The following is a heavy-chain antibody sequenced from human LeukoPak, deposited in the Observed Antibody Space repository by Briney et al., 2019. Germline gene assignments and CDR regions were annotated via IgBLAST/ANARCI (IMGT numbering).Heavy chain of an antibody. CDR1: GYSISSGYY. Sequence: SETLSLTCTVSGYSISSGYYWGWIRQPPGKGLEWIGSIYHSGSTYYNPSLKSRVTISVDTSKNQFSLKLSSVTAADTAVYYCARDSPRGKKNWFDPWGQGTLVTVSS. CDR2: IYHSGST. D-gene: IGHD3-16*01. CDR3: ARDSPRGKKNWFDP. J-gene: IGHJ5*02. V-gene: IGHV4-38-2*02.